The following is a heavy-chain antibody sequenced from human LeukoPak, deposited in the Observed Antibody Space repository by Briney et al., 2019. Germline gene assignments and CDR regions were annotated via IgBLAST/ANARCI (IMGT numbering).Heavy chain of an antibody. J-gene: IGHJ6*02. CDR2: IIPIFATP. CDR3: ARRHCGGDCYSSYYYYYGLDV. V-gene: IGHV1-69*06. Sequence: GASVKVSCKASGYTLTDYYMHWVRQTPGQGLEWMGGIIPIFATPHYAQTFQGRVTISADKSTDTAYMELGSLTSADTAVYYCARRHCGGDCYSSYYYYYGLDVWGQGTTVTVSS. D-gene: IGHD2-21*02. CDR1: GYTLTDYY.